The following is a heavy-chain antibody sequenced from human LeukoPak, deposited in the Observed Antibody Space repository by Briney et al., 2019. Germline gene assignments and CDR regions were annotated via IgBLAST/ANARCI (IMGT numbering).Heavy chain of an antibody. CDR1: GYTFAKYA. CDR2: ISAYNGNT. CDR3: ARVHRGLGMDV. V-gene: IGHV1-18*04. J-gene: IGHJ6*02. Sequence: ASVKVSCKASGYTFAKYAIHWVRQAPGQGLEWMGWISAYNGNTNYAQKLQGRVTMTTDTSTSTAYMELRSLRSDDTAVYYCARVHRGLGMDVWGQGTTVTVSS.